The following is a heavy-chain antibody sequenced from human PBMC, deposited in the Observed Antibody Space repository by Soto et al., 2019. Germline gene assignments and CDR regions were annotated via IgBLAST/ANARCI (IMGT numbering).Heavy chain of an antibody. CDR2: IKQDGSEK. Sequence: EVQLVESGGGLVQPGGSLRLSCAAPGFTFSSYWMSWVRQAPGKGLEWVANIKQDGSEKYYVDSVKGRFTISRDNAKNSLYLQMNSLRAEDTAVYYCASEPYGSYVGYYYYYGMDVWGQGTTVTVSS. CDR1: GFTFSSYW. J-gene: IGHJ6*02. D-gene: IGHD1-26*01. V-gene: IGHV3-7*03. CDR3: ASEPYGSYVGYYYYYGMDV.